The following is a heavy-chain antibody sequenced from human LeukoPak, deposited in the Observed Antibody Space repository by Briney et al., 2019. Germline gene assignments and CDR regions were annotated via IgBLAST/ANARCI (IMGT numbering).Heavy chain of an antibody. D-gene: IGHD2-8*01. V-gene: IGHV4-59*08. CDR3: ARLGVRLSGYYFDY. CDR2: IYYSGST. J-gene: IGHJ4*02. CDR1: GGSISSYY. Sequence: SETLSLTCTVSGGSISSYYWSWIRQPPGKGLEWIGYIYYSGSTNYNPSLKSRVTISVDTSKNQFSLKLSSVTAADTAVYYCARLGVRLSGYYFDYWGQGTLVTVSS.